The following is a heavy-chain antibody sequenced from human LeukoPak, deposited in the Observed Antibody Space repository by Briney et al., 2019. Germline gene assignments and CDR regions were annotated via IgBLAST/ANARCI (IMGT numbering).Heavy chain of an antibody. CDR1: GFTFSSYE. J-gene: IGHJ4*02. Sequence: HPGGSLRLSCAASGFTFSSYEMNWVRQAPGKGLEWVSYISSSGSTIYYADSVKGRFTISRDDSKNTAYLQMNSLKTEDTAVYYCQKMNAWGQGTLVTVSS. CDR3: QKMNA. CDR2: ISSSGSTI. V-gene: IGHV3-48*03. D-gene: IGHD1-1*01.